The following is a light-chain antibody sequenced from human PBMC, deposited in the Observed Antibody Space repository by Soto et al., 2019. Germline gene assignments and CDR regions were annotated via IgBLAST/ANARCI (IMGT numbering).Light chain of an antibody. Sequence: QPVLTQSPSASASLGASVKLTCTLSSGHSSYAIAWHQQQPEKGPRYLMKLNSDGSHSKGDGIPDRFSGSSSGGERYLTITSRQSEDEADYYCRTWGTGIWVFGGGTKLTVL. V-gene: IGLV4-69*01. J-gene: IGLJ3*02. CDR1: SGHSSYA. CDR2: LNSDGSH. CDR3: RTWGTGIWV.